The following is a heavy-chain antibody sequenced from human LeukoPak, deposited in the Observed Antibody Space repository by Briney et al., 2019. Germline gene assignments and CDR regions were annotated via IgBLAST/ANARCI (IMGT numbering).Heavy chain of an antibody. J-gene: IGHJ6*03. D-gene: IGHD2-15*01. CDR3: ARAGLRSCSGGSCYSHYMDV. Sequence: PSETLSLTCAVYGGSFSGYYWSWIRQPPGKRLEWIGEINHSGSTNYNPSLKSRVTISVHPSKTQFSLKLSSVTAADTAVYYCARAGLRSCSGGSCYSHYMDVWGKGTTVTVSS. CDR2: INHSGST. V-gene: IGHV4-34*01. CDR1: GGSFSGYY.